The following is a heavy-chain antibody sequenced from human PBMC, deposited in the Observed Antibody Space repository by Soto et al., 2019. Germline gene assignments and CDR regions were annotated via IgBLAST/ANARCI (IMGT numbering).Heavy chain of an antibody. CDR1: GYTFTSYY. V-gene: IGHV1-46*01. J-gene: IGHJ5*02. D-gene: IGHD1-26*01. CDR3: AKDSGELRIENWFDP. CDR2: INPSGGST. Sequence: ASVKVSCKASGYTFTSYYMHWVRQAPGQGLEWMGIINPSGGSTSYAQKFQGRVTMTRDTSTSTVYMELSSLRSEDTAVYYCAKDSGELRIENWFDPWGQGTLVTVSS.